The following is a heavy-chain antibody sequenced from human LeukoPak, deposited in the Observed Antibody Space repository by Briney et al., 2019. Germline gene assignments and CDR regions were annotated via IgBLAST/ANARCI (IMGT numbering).Heavy chain of an antibody. J-gene: IGHJ4*02. V-gene: IGHV4-34*01. CDR3: ARVSGYSYGVAFDY. D-gene: IGHD5-18*01. CDR1: GGSFSGYY. CDR2: INHSGST. Sequence: SETLSLTCAVYGGSFSGYYWSWIRQPPGKGLEWIGEINHSGSTNYNPSLKSRVTIPVDTSKNQFSLKLSSVTAADTAVYYCARVSGYSYGVAFDYWGQGTLVTVSS.